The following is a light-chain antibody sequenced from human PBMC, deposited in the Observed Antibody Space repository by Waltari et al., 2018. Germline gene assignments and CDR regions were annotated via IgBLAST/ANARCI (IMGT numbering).Light chain of an antibody. CDR2: HDD. J-gene: IGLJ1*01. CDR1: SSNIGNNL. Sequence: QSVLIQPPSVSEAPRQRVTISCSGSSSNIGNNLVNWYQQHPGEAPKLLVYHDDLLPSGVSDRCAGSKSGTSASLAISGLQSDDDADYYCAAWDDSLNGYVFGTGTRLTVL. V-gene: IGLV1-36*01. CDR3: AAWDDSLNGYV.